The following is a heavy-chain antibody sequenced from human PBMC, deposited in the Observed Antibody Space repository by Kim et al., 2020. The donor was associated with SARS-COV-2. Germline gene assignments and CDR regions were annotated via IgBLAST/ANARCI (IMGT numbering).Heavy chain of an antibody. V-gene: IGHV3-33*06. J-gene: IGHJ6*02. Sequence: VKDRFTISRDNTKNTLDLQINILRAEDTAVYYCAKDHERSDYYYYGMDVWGQGTTVTVSS. CDR3: AKDHERSDYYYYGMDV. D-gene: IGHD1-1*01.